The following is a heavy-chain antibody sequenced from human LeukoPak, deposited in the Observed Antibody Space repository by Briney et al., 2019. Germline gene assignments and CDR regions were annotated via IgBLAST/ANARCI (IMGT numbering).Heavy chain of an antibody. CDR1: GFTFSSYS. V-gene: IGHV3-21*01. J-gene: IGHJ4*02. CDR2: TNNRGNDD. D-gene: IGHD2-15*01. Sequence: GGSLRLSCAASGFTFSSYSMNWVRQAPGKGLEWVSSTNNRGNDDYYADSVKGRFTISRDNAKNSLYLQMNSLRAEDTAVYYCATTFGGTCTAFDYWGQGTLVTVSS. CDR3: ATTFGGTCTAFDY.